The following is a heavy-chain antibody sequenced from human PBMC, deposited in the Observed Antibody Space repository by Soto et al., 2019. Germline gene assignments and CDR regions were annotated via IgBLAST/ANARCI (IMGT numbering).Heavy chain of an antibody. CDR1: GFTFSSYA. D-gene: IGHD2-8*01. CDR2: ISGSGGST. J-gene: IGHJ5*02. V-gene: IGHV3-23*01. Sequence: EVQLLESGGGLVQPGGSLRLSCAASGFTFSSYAMSWVRQAPGKGLEWVSAISGSGGSTSYADSVKGRFTISRDNSKNTLYLQMNRLRAGGTAVYYCAKRAVLLVYASLSTWGQGPLVTVSS. CDR3: AKRAVLLVYASLST.